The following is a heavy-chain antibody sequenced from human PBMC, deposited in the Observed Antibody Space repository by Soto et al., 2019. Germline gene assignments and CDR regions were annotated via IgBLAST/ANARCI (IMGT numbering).Heavy chain of an antibody. CDR1: GFSFRTYP. V-gene: IGHV3-30-3*01. Sequence: QLHLVESGGGVVRPGESLRLSCVDSGFSFRTYPMHWVRQAPGKGLEWGALISYDGSSEAYGESVRDRFTVSRDNSKNTLYLQLNSLRPEDTAVYYCATSSGYLNYFDYWGQGTLVTVSS. CDR3: ATSSGYLNYFDY. J-gene: IGHJ4*02. CDR2: ISYDGSSE. D-gene: IGHD6-19*01.